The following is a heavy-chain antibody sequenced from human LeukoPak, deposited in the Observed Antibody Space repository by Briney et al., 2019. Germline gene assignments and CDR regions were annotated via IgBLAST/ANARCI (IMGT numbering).Heavy chain of an antibody. Sequence: PSETLSLTCTVSGGSISRGGYYWSWIRQHPGKGLEWIGYIYYSGSTYYNPSIKSRVTISVDTSKNQFSLKLSSVTAADTAVYYCARGGARWFDPWGQGTLVTVSS. CDR2: IYYSGST. D-gene: IGHD1-26*01. CDR3: ARGGARWFDP. CDR1: GGSISRGGYY. J-gene: IGHJ5*02. V-gene: IGHV4-31*03.